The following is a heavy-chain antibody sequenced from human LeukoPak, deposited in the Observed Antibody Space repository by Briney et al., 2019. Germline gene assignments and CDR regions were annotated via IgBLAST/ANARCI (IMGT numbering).Heavy chain of an antibody. Sequence: PSETLSLTCAVYGGSFSGYYWSWIRQPPGKGLEWIGEINHSGSTNYNPSLKSRVTISVDTSKNQFSLKLSSVTAADTAVYYCARGRKYCSSTSCYRTASPYYFDYWGQGTLVTVPS. CDR3: ARGRKYCSSTSCYRTASPYYFDY. D-gene: IGHD2-2*01. CDR1: GGSFSGYY. V-gene: IGHV4-34*01. J-gene: IGHJ4*02. CDR2: INHSGST.